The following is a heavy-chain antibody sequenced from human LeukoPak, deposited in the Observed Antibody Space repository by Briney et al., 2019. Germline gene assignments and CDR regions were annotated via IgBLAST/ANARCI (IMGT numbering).Heavy chain of an antibody. D-gene: IGHD5-18*01. J-gene: IGHJ6*03. V-gene: IGHV4-59*01. CDR3: ARAERGCSYGYMDV. CDR2: IYYSGST. Sequence: PSETLSLTCTVSGGSISIYYWSWIRQPPGKGLEWIGYIYYSGSTNYNPSLKSRVTISVDTSKNQFSLKLSSVTAADTAVYYCARAERGCSYGYMDVWGKGTTVTVSS. CDR1: GGSISIYY.